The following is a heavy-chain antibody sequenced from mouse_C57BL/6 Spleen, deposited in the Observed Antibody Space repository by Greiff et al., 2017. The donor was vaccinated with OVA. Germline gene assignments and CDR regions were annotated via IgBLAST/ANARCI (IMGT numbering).Heavy chain of an antibody. Sequence: VKLMESGPGLVAPSQSLSITCTVSGFSLTSYAISWVRQPPGKGLEWLGVIWTGGGTNYNSALKSRLSISKDNSKSQVFLKMNSLQTDDTARYYCARGRLIGDYAMDYWGQGTSVTVSS. CDR3: ARGRLIGDYAMDY. CDR1: GFSLTSYA. J-gene: IGHJ4*01. D-gene: IGHD3-2*02. CDR2: IWTGGGT. V-gene: IGHV2-9-1*01.